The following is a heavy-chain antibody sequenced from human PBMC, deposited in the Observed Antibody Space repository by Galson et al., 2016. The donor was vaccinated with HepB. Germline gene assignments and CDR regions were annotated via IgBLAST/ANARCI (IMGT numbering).Heavy chain of an antibody. J-gene: IGHJ4*02. CDR1: EFTFSNGW. CDR2: ISSGSSYT. D-gene: IGHD3-22*01. Sequence: SLRLSCADSEFTFSNGWMSWVRQAPGKGLEWISYISSGSSYTNYAASVKGRFTISRDNAKNSLYLQMNSLRAEDTAVYYCARVFSHSSGYYALYYFDYWGQGTLVTVSS. CDR3: ARVFSHSSGYYALYYFDY. V-gene: IGHV3-11*06.